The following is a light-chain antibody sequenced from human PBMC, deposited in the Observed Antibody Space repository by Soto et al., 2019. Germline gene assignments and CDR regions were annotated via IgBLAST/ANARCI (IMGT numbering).Light chain of an antibody. CDR3: SSYTSSSTPYV. CDR2: EVS. Sequence: QYALTQPASVSGSPGQSITISCTGTSSDVGGYNYVSWYQQHPGKAPKLMIYEVSNRPSGVSNRFSGSKSGNTASLTISGLHAEDEADYYCSSYTSSSTPYVFGTGTKLTVL. V-gene: IGLV2-14*01. CDR1: SSDVGGYNY. J-gene: IGLJ1*01.